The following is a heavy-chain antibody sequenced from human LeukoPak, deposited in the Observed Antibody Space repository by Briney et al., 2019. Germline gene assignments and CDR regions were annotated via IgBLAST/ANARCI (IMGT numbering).Heavy chain of an antibody. J-gene: IGHJ4*02. Sequence: GGSLRLSCAASGFTFSSYWMHWVRQAPGKGLVWVSRINTDGSSTSYADSVKGRFTISRDNAKNSLQMSSLRAEDTAVYYCARVRYNSGYIFDYWGQGTLVTVSS. CDR3: ARVRYNSGYIFDY. V-gene: IGHV3-74*01. D-gene: IGHD5-18*01. CDR1: GFTFSSYW. CDR2: INTDGSST.